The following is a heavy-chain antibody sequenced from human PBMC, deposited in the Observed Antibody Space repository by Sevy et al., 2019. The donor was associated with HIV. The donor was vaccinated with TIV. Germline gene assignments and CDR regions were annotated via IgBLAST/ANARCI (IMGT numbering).Heavy chain of an antibody. Sequence: SETLSLTCTVSGDSISSYYWSWIRQSPGKGLQWIGYLFYSGLTNHNPSPKSRVTISVDTSKNQFSLKVSSVTTADTAVYYCARGRPDYYYGMDVWGQGTTVTVSS. CDR2: LFYSGLT. CDR1: GDSISSYY. CDR3: ARGRPDYYYGMDV. V-gene: IGHV4-59*01. J-gene: IGHJ6*02. D-gene: IGHD6-6*01.